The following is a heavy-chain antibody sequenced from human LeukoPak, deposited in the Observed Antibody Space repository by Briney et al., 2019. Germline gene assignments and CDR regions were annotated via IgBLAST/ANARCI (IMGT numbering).Heavy chain of an antibody. V-gene: IGHV3-11*04. CDR1: RFTCNDYY. D-gene: IGHD6-6*01. J-gene: IGHJ4*02. Sequence: GGSVSLSCEASRFTCNDYYMMCLPPAQGLEWVWFIYNRSTGSTIYYADSVNGRSTISRDNAKNSLYLKMKSLRAEDTAIYYCAAGPVEYSLDYWGQGTLVTVSS. CDR2: NRSTGSTI. CDR3: AAGPVEYSLDY.